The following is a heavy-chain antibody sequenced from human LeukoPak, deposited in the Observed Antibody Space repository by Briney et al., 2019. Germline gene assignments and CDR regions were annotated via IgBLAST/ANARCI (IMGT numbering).Heavy chain of an antibody. Sequence: PGGSLRLSCAASGFTFSSYSMNWVRQAPGKGLEWVSSISSSSSYIYYADSVKGRFTISRDNAKNSLYLQMNSLRAEDTAVYYCARGPYDFWSGYYYYYYYYMDVWGKGTTVTVSS. CDR3: ARGPYDFWSGYYYYYYYYMDV. V-gene: IGHV3-21*01. J-gene: IGHJ6*03. CDR2: ISSSSSYI. CDR1: GFTFSSYS. D-gene: IGHD3-3*01.